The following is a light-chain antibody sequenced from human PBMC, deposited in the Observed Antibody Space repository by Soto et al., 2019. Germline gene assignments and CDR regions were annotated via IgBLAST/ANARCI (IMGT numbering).Light chain of an antibody. Sequence: LPKIQGTLSLSRGERATLSCRASERIYSAYLGWYQQKPGQAPRLLIYGTSSRATGIPDRFSGSGSGTDFTLTISRLEPEDFTVYYCQQYGNSPITFGQGRLLAIK. CDR2: GTS. J-gene: IGKJ5*01. CDR1: ERIYSAY. V-gene: IGKV3-20*01. CDR3: QQYGNSPIT.